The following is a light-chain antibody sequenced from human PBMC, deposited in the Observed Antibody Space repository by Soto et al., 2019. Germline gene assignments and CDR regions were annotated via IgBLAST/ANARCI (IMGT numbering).Light chain of an antibody. V-gene: IGKV3-20*01. Sequence: EIVLTQSPGTLSLSPGERATLSCRASQPVPGNYLAWLQHKPGQAPRLLIYDASSRATGIPDRFIGSGSGTDFTLTIARLEPEDFAVYYCHQYTSPPWTLGQGTQVETK. CDR1: QPVPGNY. J-gene: IGKJ1*01. CDR3: HQYTSPPWT. CDR2: DAS.